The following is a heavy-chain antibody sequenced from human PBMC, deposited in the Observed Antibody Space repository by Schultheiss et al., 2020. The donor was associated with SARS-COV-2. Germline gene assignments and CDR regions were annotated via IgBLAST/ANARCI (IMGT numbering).Heavy chain of an antibody. CDR3: ARDQADGGSRYGMDV. CDR2: ISGSGGST. V-gene: IGHV3-23*01. D-gene: IGHD3-16*01. Sequence: GGSLRLSCAASGFTFSSYAMSWVRQAPGKGLEWVSAISGSGGSTYYADSVKGRFTISRDNSKNTLYLQMNSLRAEDTAVYYCARDQADGGSRYGMDVWGQGTTVTVSS. CDR1: GFTFSSYA. J-gene: IGHJ6*02.